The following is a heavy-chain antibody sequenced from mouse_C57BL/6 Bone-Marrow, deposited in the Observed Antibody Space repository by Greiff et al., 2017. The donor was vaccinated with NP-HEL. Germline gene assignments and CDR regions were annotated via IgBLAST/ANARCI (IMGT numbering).Heavy chain of an antibody. CDR1: GFNIKDYY. CDR2: IDPEDGDT. V-gene: IGHV14-1*01. D-gene: IGHD2-3*01. Sequence: EVQLQQSGAELVRPGASVKLSCTASGFNIKDYYMHWVKQRPEQGLEWIGRIDPEDGDTEYAPKFQGKATMTADTSSNTAYLQLSSLTSEDTAVDYCTNDGYYGDAMDYWGQGTSVTVSS. CDR3: TNDGYYGDAMDY. J-gene: IGHJ4*01.